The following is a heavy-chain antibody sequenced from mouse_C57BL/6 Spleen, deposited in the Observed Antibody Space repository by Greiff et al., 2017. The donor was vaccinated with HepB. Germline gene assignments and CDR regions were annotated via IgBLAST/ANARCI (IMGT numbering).Heavy chain of an antibody. J-gene: IGHJ2*01. V-gene: IGHV14-4*01. CDR1: GFNIKDDY. Sequence: EVKVVESGAELVRPGASVKLSCTASGFNIKDDYMHWVKQRPEQGLEWIGWIDPENGDTEYASKFQGKATITADTSSNTAYLQLSSLTSEDTAVYYCTTDYSNRYFDYWGQGTTLTVSS. D-gene: IGHD2-5*01. CDR2: IDPENGDT. CDR3: TTDYSNRYFDY.